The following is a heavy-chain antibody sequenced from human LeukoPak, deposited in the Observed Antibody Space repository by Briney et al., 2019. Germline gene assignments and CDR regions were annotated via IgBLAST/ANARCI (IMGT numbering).Heavy chain of an antibody. V-gene: IGHV1-24*01. J-gene: IGHJ4*02. CDR2: FDPDGDT. CDR1: GYTLADLS. Sequence: ASVKVSCKVSGYTLADLSMYWVRQAPGKGLEWMGGFDPDGDTIYAQKFQGRFTMTEDTSTDTANMGLSSLRSDDTAIYYCASSDYFSYWGQGTLVTVSS. CDR3: ASSDYFSY.